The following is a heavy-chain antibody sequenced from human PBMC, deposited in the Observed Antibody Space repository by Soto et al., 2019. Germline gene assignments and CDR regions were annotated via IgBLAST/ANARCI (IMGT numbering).Heavy chain of an antibody. CDR2: ISESGTTV. Sequence: EVQLVESGGGLVQPGGSLRLSCVTSEFTFSSFEMNWVRQAPGKGPEWVSYISESGTTVYHRDSVKGRFTISRDNAKKSVYLQMNSLRAEDTAIYYCVRFGGAAAGPGDYWGQGTLVTVSS. V-gene: IGHV3-48*03. D-gene: IGHD6-13*01. CDR3: VRFGGAAAGPGDY. CDR1: EFTFSSFE. J-gene: IGHJ4*02.